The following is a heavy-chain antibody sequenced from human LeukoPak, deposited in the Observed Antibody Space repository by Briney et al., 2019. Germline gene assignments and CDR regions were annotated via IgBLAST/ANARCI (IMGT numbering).Heavy chain of an antibody. Sequence: SETLSLTCAVFGGSFSDYYWTWIRQSPGLGLEWIGEISPRGSTHYNPSLKSRATMSLDASKKQFSLKLTSVTAADTAVYFCAGPVYSNTGRPGDSWGPGTLVTVSS. CDR2: ISPRGST. CDR3: AGPVYSNTGRPGDS. D-gene: IGHD6-13*01. J-gene: IGHJ4*02. V-gene: IGHV4-34*01. CDR1: GGSFSDYY.